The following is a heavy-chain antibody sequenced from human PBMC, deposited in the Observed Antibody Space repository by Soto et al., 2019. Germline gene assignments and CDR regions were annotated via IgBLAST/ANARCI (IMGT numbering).Heavy chain of an antibody. V-gene: IGHV4-34*01. J-gene: IGHJ4*02. CDR2: LNHSGST. D-gene: IGHD2-2*01. Sequence: SETLSLTCAVYGASLSGYSWSWLRQPPGKGLEWIGELNHSGSTNYNPSLKSRVTISVDTSRNQFSLKLSSVTAADTALYYCARVGYCSTTSCYNFGCWGQGTLVTVS. CDR1: GASLSGYS. CDR3: ARVGYCSTTSCYNFGC.